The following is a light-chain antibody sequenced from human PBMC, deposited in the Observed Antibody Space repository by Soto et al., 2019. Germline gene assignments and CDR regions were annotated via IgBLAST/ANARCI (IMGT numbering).Light chain of an antibody. Sequence: QSVLTQPPSVSGAPGQRVTISCTGSNSNIGAGYDVHWYQQLPGTAPKLLIYSNNERPSGVPDRFSGSKSGTSASLAISGLQSEDEADYYCAAWDDSLNGRVFGGGTKLTVL. J-gene: IGLJ3*02. CDR3: AAWDDSLNGRV. CDR1: NSNIGAGYD. CDR2: SNN. V-gene: IGLV1-40*01.